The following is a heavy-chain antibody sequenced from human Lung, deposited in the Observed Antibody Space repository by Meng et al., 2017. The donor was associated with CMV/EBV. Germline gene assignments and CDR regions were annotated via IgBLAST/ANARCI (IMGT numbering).Heavy chain of an antibody. Sequence: GESLKISCKASGYSFTSYWIGWVRQMPGKGLEWMGLIYPGDSDSRYSPSFQGQVTISADKSINTAYLQWSSLKASDNAMYYCASRVRYCSSTNCYTLGFDYWGQGTLVTVSS. J-gene: IGHJ4*02. D-gene: IGHD2-2*02. CDR1: GYSFTSYW. V-gene: IGHV5-51*01. CDR2: IYPGDSDS. CDR3: ASRVRYCSSTNCYTLGFDY.